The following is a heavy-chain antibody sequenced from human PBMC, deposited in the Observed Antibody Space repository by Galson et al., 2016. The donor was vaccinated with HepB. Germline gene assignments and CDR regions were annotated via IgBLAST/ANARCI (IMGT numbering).Heavy chain of an antibody. D-gene: IGHD4-17*01. CDR1: GLTFSSYA. CDR3: AKDVSYSDYGPYHYFYGLDV. CDR2: ISGSGGST. J-gene: IGHJ6*04. V-gene: IGHV3-23*01. Sequence: SLRLSCAASGLTFSSYAMNWVRQAPGEGLEWASSISGSGGSTYYADSVKGRFTISRDNSKNRLYLQMNRLRAEDTAIYYCAKDVSYSDYGPYHYFYGLDVWGKGTTVTVSS.